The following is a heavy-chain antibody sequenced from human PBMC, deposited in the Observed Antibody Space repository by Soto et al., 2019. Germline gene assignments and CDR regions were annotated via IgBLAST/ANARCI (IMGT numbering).Heavy chain of an antibody. CDR1: GGSISSSSYY. V-gene: IGHV4-39*01. CDR2: IYYSGST. J-gene: IGHJ3*02. CDR3: ARHEGDRDGYNSAFDI. D-gene: IGHD5-12*01. Sequence: QLQLQESGPGLVKPSETLSLTCTVSGGSISSSSYYWGWIRQPPGKGLEWIGSIYYSGSTYYNPSLKHRVTISVDTSTHPSSLKLSSVTAADTAVYYCARHEGDRDGYNSAFDIWGQGTMGTVSS.